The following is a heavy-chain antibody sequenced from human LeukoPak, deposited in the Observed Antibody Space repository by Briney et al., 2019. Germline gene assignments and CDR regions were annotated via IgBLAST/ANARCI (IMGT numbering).Heavy chain of an antibody. D-gene: IGHD3-3*01. CDR1: GGSFSGYY. Sequence: SETLSLTCAVYGGSFSGYYWSWIRQPPGKGLEWIGEINHSGSTNYNPSLKSRVTISVDTSKTQFSLKLSSVTAADTAVYYCARGDTIFGVVINWFDPWGQGTLVTVSS. CDR2: INHSGST. CDR3: ARGDTIFGVVINWFDP. V-gene: IGHV4-34*01. J-gene: IGHJ5*02.